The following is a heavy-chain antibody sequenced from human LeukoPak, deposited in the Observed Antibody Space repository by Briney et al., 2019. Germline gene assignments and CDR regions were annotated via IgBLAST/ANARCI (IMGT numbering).Heavy chain of an antibody. V-gene: IGHV3-23*01. CDR1: GFTFSSYA. CDR2: ISGSGGST. CDR3: LRSWGRIDY. D-gene: IGHD3-16*01. J-gene: IGHJ4*02. Sequence: GSLRLSCAASGFTFSSYAMSWVRQAPGKGLEWVSAISGSGGSTYYADSVKGRFTISRDNAKNSLYLQMNSLRAEDTAVYYCLRSWGRIDYWGQGTLVTVSS.